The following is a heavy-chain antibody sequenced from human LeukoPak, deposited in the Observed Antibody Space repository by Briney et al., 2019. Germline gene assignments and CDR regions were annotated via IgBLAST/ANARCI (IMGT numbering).Heavy chain of an antibody. J-gene: IGHJ5*02. D-gene: IGHD2/OR15-2a*01. CDR2: ITPLFGSA. CDR1: GYSLTELS. CDR3: AREMTPFPNWFDP. V-gene: IGHV1-69*13. Sequence: SVKVSCKVSGYSLTELSMHWVRQTPGKGLEWIGGITPLFGSANYAQKFQGRVTITADESANTAYMELSSLRSEDTAVYYCAREMTPFPNWFDPWGQGTLVTVSS.